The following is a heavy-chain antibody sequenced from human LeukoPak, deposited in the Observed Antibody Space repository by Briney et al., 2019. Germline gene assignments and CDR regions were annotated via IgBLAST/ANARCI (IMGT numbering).Heavy chain of an antibody. CDR2: IYSSGST. J-gene: IGHJ3*02. Sequence: SETLSLTCTVSGDSISSSTYYWGWIRQPPGKGLEWIGSIYSSGSTYYNPSLKSRVTISGDTSKHQFSLKLSSVTAADTAVYYCARDGFGAAAGPGVFDIWGQGKMVTVFS. CDR3: ARDGFGAAAGPGVFDI. V-gene: IGHV4-39*07. D-gene: IGHD3-10*01. CDR1: GDSISSSTYY.